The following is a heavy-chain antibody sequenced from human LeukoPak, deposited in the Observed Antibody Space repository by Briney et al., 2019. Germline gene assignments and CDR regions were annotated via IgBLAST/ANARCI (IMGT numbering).Heavy chain of an antibody. Sequence: GGSLRLSCAASGFTFSSYGMHWVRQAPGKGLEWVAVISYDGSNKYYADSVKGRFTISRDNSKNTLYLQMNSLRAEDTAVYYCARVKGVVAAATYYFDYWGQGTLVTVSS. CDR1: GFTFSSYG. V-gene: IGHV3-30*03. J-gene: IGHJ4*02. CDR2: ISYDGSNK. D-gene: IGHD6-13*01. CDR3: ARVKGVVAAATYYFDY.